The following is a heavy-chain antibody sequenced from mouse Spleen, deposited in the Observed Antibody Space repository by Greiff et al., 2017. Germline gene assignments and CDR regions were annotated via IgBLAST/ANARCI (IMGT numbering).Heavy chain of an antibody. Sequence: QVQLQQPGAELVKPGASVKLSCKASGYTFTSYWMQWVKQRPGQGLEWIGEIDPSDSYTNYNQKFKGKATLTVDTSSSTAYMQLSSLTSEDSAVYYCARKKILYYGSNYFDYWGQGTTLTVSS. J-gene: IGHJ2*01. V-gene: IGHV1-50*01. CDR2: IDPSDSYT. CDR3: ARKKILYYGSNYFDY. CDR1: GYTFTSYW. D-gene: IGHD1-1*01.